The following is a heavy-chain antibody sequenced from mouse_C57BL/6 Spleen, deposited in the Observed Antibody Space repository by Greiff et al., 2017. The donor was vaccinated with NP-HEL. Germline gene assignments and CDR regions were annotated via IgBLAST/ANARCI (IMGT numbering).Heavy chain of an antibody. D-gene: IGHD2-5*01. V-gene: IGHV1-50*01. Sequence: QSCKASGYTFTSYWMQWVKQRPGQGLEWIGEIDPSDSYTNYNQKFKGKATLTVDTSSSTAYMQLSSLTSEDSAVYYCAREENSTWFAYWGQGTLVTVSA. CDR3: AREENSTWFAY. J-gene: IGHJ3*01. CDR1: GYTFTSYW. CDR2: IDPSDSYT.